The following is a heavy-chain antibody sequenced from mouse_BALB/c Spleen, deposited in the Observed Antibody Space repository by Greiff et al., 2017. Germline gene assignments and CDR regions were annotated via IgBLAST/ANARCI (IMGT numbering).Heavy chain of an antibody. J-gene: IGHJ2*01. Sequence: VQLKESGPELVKPGASVKVSCKASGYAFTSYNMYWVKQSHGKSLEWIGYIDPYNGGTSYNQKFKGKATLTVDKSSSTAYMHLNSLTSEDSAVYYCARWGVTTVGAPFDYWGQGTTLTVSS. V-gene: IGHV1S135*01. CDR2: IDPYNGGT. CDR3: ARWGVTTVGAPFDY. CDR1: GYAFTSYN. D-gene: IGHD1-1*01.